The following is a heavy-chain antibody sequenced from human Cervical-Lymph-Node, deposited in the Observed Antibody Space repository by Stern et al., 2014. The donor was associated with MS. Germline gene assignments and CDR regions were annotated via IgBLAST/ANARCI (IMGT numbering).Heavy chain of an antibody. CDR1: GDTFSSYA. J-gene: IGHJ4*02. D-gene: IGHD1-26*01. CDR2: LIPFFGAT. Sequence: VQLVESGSEVRKPGSSVRVSCKASGDTFSSYALSWVRPAPGQGLEWVGGLIPFFGATRYGQKFQGRVNITPEESTGTAFMELSRLTSEDTAIYYCALRRSYYVYWGQGTLVTVSS. V-gene: IGHV1-69*01. CDR3: ALRRSYYVY.